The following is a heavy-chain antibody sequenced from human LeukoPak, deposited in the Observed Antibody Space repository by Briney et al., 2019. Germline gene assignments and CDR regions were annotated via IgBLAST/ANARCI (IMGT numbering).Heavy chain of an antibody. CDR3: ASRDLCSGGTCYPLAY. J-gene: IGHJ4*02. Sequence: QLGGSLRLSCAASGFTFSRNGMHWVRQAPGQGLDWLSSITGDGSNTYYADSAKGRFTISRDNSKNTVYLQMSSLRPEDTAIYYCASRDLCSGGTCYPLAYWGQGTLVIVSS. CDR1: GFTFSRNG. V-gene: IGHV3-23*01. D-gene: IGHD2-15*01. CDR2: ITGDGSNT.